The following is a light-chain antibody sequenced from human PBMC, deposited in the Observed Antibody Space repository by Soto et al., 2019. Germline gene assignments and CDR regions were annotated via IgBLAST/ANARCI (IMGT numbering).Light chain of an antibody. V-gene: IGLV2-23*02. CDR1: SSDVGSYNL. J-gene: IGLJ1*01. Sequence: QCVLTQPASVSGSAGQSITISCTGTSSDVGSYNLVSWYQQHPGKAPKLMIYEVSKRPSGVSNRFSGSKSGNTASLTISGLQAEDEADYYCCSYAGSSTFYVFGTGTKVTVL. CDR2: EVS. CDR3: CSYAGSSTFYV.